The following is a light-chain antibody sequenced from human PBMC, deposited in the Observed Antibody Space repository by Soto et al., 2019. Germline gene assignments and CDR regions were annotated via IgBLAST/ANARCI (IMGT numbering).Light chain of an antibody. Sequence: DIVMTQSPISLPVTPGEPASISCRSSQSLLHSNGYNYLDWYLQKPGQSPQLLSYLGSNRASGVPDRFSGSGSGTECTLKISRVETEDVGVYYCMQALQTRLTFGGGTKVEIK. J-gene: IGKJ4*01. CDR2: LGS. V-gene: IGKV2-28*01. CDR3: MQALQTRLT. CDR1: QSLLHSNGYNY.